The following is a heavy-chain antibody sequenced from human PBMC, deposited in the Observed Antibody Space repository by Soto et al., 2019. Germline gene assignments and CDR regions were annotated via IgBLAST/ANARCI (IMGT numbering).Heavy chain of an antibody. V-gene: IGHV3-23*01. CDR2: INGGVTSA. CDR3: AKDILTGYYIAFDY. D-gene: IGHD3-9*01. J-gene: IGHJ4*02. CDR1: GFTLSSYP. Sequence: PGGSLRLSCAASGFTLSSYPMTWVRQSPGKELEWVSTINGGVTSAYYAASVKGRFTISRDNSKNTLYLQLNSLRAEDTALYYCAKDILTGYYIAFDYWGQGTRVIVSS.